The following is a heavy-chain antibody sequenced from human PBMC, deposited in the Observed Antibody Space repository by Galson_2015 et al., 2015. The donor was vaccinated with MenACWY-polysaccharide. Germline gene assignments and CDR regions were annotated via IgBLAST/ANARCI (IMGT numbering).Heavy chain of an antibody. D-gene: IGHD3-10*01. CDR3: ARGGHYGSGTYYISTFDT. CDR1: GDSISRNSYY. V-gene: IGHV4-39*07. J-gene: IGHJ3*02. CDR2: IYHTGAT. Sequence: ETLSLTCSVSGDSISRNSYYWAWIRQPPGKGLEWIGTIYHTGATYYNPSLESRVAISVETSQNQFSLKLTSVTAADTALYYCARGGHYGSGTYYISTFDTWGQGTMVTVSS.